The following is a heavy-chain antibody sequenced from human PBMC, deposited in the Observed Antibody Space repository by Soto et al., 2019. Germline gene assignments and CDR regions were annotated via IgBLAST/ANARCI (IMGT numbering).Heavy chain of an antibody. Sequence: GGSLRLSCAASGFTFSSYSMNWVRQAPGKGLEWVSSISSSSSYIYYADSVKGRFTISRDNAKNSLYLQMNSLRAEDTAVYYCARDPVDTAMVNGVAVAGGFDYWGQGTLVTVSS. V-gene: IGHV3-21*01. D-gene: IGHD5-18*01. J-gene: IGHJ4*02. CDR1: GFTFSSYS. CDR3: ARDPVDTAMVNGVAVAGGFDY. CDR2: ISSSSSYI.